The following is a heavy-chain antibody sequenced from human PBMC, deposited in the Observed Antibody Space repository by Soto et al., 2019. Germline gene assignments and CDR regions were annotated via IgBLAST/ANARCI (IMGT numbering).Heavy chain of an antibody. CDR2: ISAYNGNT. Sequence: QVQLVQSGAEVKKPGASVKVSCKASGYTFTSYGISWVRQAPGQGLEWMGWISAYNGNTNYAQKLQGRVTMTTDTSTITAYMELRSLRSDDTAVYYCARGPPSYYDSSGYYKYFDYWGQGTLVTVSS. V-gene: IGHV1-18*01. CDR3: ARGPPSYYDSSGYYKYFDY. J-gene: IGHJ4*02. CDR1: GYTFTSYG. D-gene: IGHD3-22*01.